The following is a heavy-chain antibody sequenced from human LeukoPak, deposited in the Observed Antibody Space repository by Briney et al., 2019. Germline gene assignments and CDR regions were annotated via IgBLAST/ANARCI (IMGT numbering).Heavy chain of an antibody. CDR1: GFTVSSNY. J-gene: IGHJ6*02. Sequence: GGSLRLSCAASGFTVSSNYMSWVRQAPGKGLEWVANIKQDESEKYYVDSVKGRFTISRDNAKNSLYLQMNSLRAEDTAVYYCVRAMDVWGQGTTVTVSS. V-gene: IGHV3-7*04. CDR2: IKQDESEK. CDR3: VRAMDV.